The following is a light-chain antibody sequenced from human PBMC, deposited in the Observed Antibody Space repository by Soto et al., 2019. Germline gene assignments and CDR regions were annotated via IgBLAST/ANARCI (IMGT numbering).Light chain of an antibody. V-gene: IGLV1-44*01. Sequence: QTVVTQPPSASGTPGQRVTISCSGSRSNIRNNGVDWYQQFPGTAPKLLIYKNNQRPSGVPDRFSGSKSGTTASLAISGLQSDDEADYYCATWDDNLKAEVFGGGTKLTVL. CDR3: ATWDDNLKAEV. CDR1: RSNIRNNG. J-gene: IGLJ2*01. CDR2: KNN.